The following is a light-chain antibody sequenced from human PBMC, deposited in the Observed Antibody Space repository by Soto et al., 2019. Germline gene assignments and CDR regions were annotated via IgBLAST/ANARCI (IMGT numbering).Light chain of an antibody. J-gene: IGKJ1*01. CDR2: AAS. V-gene: IGKV3-20*01. CDR3: HQYGTPPWT. CDR1: QSGFGTY. Sequence: EIVLMQSPDTLSLSPGERATLSCRASQSGFGTYLAWFQHKPGQAPRLLIYAASNRATGIPDRFGGSGFGTDFTLTISRVEPEDFADYYCHQYGTPPWTVGQGTKVEMK.